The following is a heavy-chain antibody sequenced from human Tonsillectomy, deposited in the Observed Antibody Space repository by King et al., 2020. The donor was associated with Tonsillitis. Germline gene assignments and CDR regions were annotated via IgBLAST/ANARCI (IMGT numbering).Heavy chain of an antibody. D-gene: IGHD3-22*01. CDR2: ISGSGGST. CDR3: AKATFSEYYYDDSGYFGFDD. J-gene: IGHJ4*02. CDR1: GFIFSSYA. V-gene: IGHV3-23*01. Sequence: EVQLLESGGGLVQPGGSLRLSCAASGFIFSSYAMSWVRQAPGKGLEWVSTISGSGGSTYYADSVKGRFTISRDNSRNTLYLQMNSLRAEDTAVYYCAKATFSEYYYDDSGYFGFDDWGQGTLVTVSS.